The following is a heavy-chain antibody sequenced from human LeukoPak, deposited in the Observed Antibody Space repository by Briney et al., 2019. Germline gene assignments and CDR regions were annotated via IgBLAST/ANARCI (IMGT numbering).Heavy chain of an antibody. J-gene: IGHJ4*01. CDR1: GFTIDSFY. CDR3: ARASPGVVFNYFDY. CDR2: IDEAGKDR. D-gene: IGHD2-15*01. Sequence: GGSLRLSCVASGFTIDSFYMSWVRQAPGKGLEWVANIDEAGKDRYYADSVKGRFTISRDNTKNSVFLDMTSLKVEDTATYFCARASPGVVFNYFDYWGQGALVPVSS. V-gene: IGHV3-7*01.